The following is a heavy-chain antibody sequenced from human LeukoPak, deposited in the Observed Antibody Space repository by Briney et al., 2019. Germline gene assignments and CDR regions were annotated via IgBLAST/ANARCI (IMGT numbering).Heavy chain of an antibody. CDR3: AREYDILTGPPRPFDY. CDR2: INPNSGGT. D-gene: IGHD3-9*01. CDR1: GYTFTGYY. Sequence: ASLKVSCKASGYTFTGYYMHWVRQAPGQGLEWMAWINPNSGGTNYAQKFQGRVTMTRDTSISTAYMELSRLRSDDTAVYYCAREYDILTGPPRPFDYWGQGTLVTVSS. J-gene: IGHJ4*02. V-gene: IGHV1-2*02.